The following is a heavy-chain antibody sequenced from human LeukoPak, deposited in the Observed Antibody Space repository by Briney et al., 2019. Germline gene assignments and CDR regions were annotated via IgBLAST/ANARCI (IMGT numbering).Heavy chain of an antibody. Sequence: GGSLRLSCEASGFTFSTFAMIWVRQPPGKGLEWVSSIFPSGGEIHYADSVRGRFTISRDNSKSTLYLQMNSLRAEDTALYYCAKDMAAYYYASGNIDYWGQGTLVTVSS. CDR1: GFTFSTFA. CDR3: AKDMAAYYYASGNIDY. CDR2: IFPSGGEI. V-gene: IGHV3-23*01. J-gene: IGHJ4*02. D-gene: IGHD3-10*01.